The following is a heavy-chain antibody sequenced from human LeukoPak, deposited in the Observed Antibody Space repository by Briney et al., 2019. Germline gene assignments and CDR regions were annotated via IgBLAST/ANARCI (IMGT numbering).Heavy chain of an antibody. CDR2: INSSSSTI. CDR3: ARDPRIPGYCSGGSCYTDY. J-gene: IGHJ4*02. Sequence: QPGGSLRLSCAASGFTFSSYSMNWVRQAPGKGLEWVSYINSSSSTIYYADSVKGRFTISRDNAKNSPYLQVNSLRDEDTAVYYCARDPRIPGYCSGGSCYTDYWGQGTLVTVSS. D-gene: IGHD2-15*01. V-gene: IGHV3-48*02. CDR1: GFTFSSYS.